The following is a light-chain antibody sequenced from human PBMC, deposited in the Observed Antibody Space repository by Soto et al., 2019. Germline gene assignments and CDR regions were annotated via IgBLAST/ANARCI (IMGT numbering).Light chain of an antibody. V-gene: IGKV3-15*01. CDR1: QSVSRN. CDR3: QQYNNWPWT. J-gene: IGKJ1*01. CDR2: GAS. Sequence: EIVMTQSPATLSVSPGERATLSCRASQSVSRNLAWYQQKTGQAPRLLIYGASTRATGIPARFSGSGSGTEFTLTISSLQSEDFAVYYCQQYNNWPWTFSQGTKVEIK.